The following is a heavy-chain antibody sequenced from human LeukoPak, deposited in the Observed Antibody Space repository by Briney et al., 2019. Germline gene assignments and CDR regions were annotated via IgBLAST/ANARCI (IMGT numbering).Heavy chain of an antibody. CDR2: ISWNSGSI. CDR1: GFTFDDYA. V-gene: IGHV3-9*01. CDR3: ARASIVQGAHLAAFDS. Sequence: PGGSLRLSCAASGFTFDDYAMHWVRQAPGKGLEWVSGISWNSGSIGYADSVKGRFTISRDNAKNSLYLQMNSLRDEDTAVYYCARASIVQGAHLAAFDSWGQGTLVTVSS. J-gene: IGHJ4*02. D-gene: IGHD3-10*01.